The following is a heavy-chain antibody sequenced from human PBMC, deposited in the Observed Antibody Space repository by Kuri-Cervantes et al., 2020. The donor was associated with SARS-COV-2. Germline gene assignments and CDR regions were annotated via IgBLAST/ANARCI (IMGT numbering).Heavy chain of an antibody. CDR3: AREYYDSSGYYYYHYYGMDV. Sequence: ASVKVSCKASGYTFTSYAMHWVRQAPGQRLEWMGWINAGNGNTKYSQKFQGRVTITRDTSASTAYMELSSLRSEDTAVYYCAREYYDSSGYYYYHYYGMDVWGQGTTVTVSS. CDR2: INAGNGNT. V-gene: IGHV1-3*01. J-gene: IGHJ6*02. D-gene: IGHD3-22*01. CDR1: GYTFTSYA.